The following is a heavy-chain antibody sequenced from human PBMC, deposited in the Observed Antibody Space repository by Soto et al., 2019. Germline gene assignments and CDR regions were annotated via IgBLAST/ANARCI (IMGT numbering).Heavy chain of an antibody. CDR2: IFYTGST. CDR3: ARVKATLYRHYYFDY. CDR1: GGTINSGDYF. J-gene: IGHJ4*02. Sequence: SETLSLTCSVSGGTINSGDYFWSWIRQPPGKGLEWIGSIFYTGSTYYSPSLKSRASMSMDTSKNLFSPRLRSLTAADTAVYFCARVKATLYRHYYFDYWGQGTPVTVSS. V-gene: IGHV4-30-4*01. D-gene: IGHD5-12*01.